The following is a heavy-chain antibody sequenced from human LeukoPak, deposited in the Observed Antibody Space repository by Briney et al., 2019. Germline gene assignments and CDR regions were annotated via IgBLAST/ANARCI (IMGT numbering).Heavy chain of an antibody. D-gene: IGHD1-26*01. CDR3: ARGLRELPPDY. V-gene: IGHV1-8*03. J-gene: IGHJ4*02. Sequence: GASVKVSCKAPGYTFTSYDINWVRQATGQGLEWMGWMNPNSGNTGYAQKFQGRVTITRNTSISTAYMELSSLRSEDTAVYYCARGLRELPPDYWGQGTLVTVSS. CDR1: GYTFTSYD. CDR2: MNPNSGNT.